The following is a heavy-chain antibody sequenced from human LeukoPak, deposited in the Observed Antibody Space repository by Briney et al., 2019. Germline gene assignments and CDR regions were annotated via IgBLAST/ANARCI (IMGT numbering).Heavy chain of an antibody. D-gene: IGHD6-13*01. V-gene: IGHV3-53*01. CDR1: GFTVSSNY. CDR3: VRDITAAGIDY. J-gene: IGHJ4*02. CDR2: IYSDDSA. Sequence: GGSLRLSCVASGFTVSSNYMSWVRQAPGKGLEWVSGIYSDDSATYADSVKGRFIVSRDKSKNTLYLQINSLRAEDTAVYYCVRDITAAGIDYWGQGTLVTVSS.